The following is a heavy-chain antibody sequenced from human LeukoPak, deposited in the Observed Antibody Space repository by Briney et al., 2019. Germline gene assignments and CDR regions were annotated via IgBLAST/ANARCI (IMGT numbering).Heavy chain of an antibody. D-gene: IGHD4-17*01. Sequence: PGGSLRLSCAASGFTVSGNYVSWVRQAPGKGLEWVSAINSGDRTHYAASVKGRFTISRDNSKNTLYLQMSSLRADDTAVYYCVRGGGEGRYHFFGMDVWGQGTTVTVSS. V-gene: IGHV3-53*01. CDR3: VRGGGEGRYHFFGMDV. CDR2: INSGDRT. CDR1: GFTVSGNY. J-gene: IGHJ6*02.